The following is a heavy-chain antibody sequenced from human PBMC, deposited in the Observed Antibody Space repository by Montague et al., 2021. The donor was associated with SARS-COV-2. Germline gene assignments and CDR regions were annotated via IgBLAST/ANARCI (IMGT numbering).Heavy chain of an antibody. CDR2: INYNGRT. CDR1: GGPISSSSYY. CDR3: ARGYCSSTTCYRSLHY. D-gene: IGHD2-2*01. J-gene: IGHJ4*02. V-gene: IGHV4-39*01. Sequence: SETLSLTCTVSGGPISSSSYYWGWIRQSPGRGLEWIGSINYNGRTYYNPSLKSRVTISVDAPKDQFSLQLDSMTAADTAIYYCARGYCSSTTCYRSLHYWGQGTLVAVSS.